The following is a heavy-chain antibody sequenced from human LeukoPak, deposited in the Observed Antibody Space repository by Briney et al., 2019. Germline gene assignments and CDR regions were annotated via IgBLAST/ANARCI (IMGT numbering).Heavy chain of an antibody. V-gene: IGHV3-64D*06. CDR2: ITFHGRDT. J-gene: IGHJ4*02. Sequence: GRSLRLSCSVSGLTFSSSDMHWVRQAPGKALEYVSAITFHGRDTYYADSVNGRFTISRDNSKDTLYLQMSNLRPEDTAIYYCVKVGISTYDHWGQGTLVTVSS. CDR3: VKVGISTYDH. D-gene: IGHD2/OR15-2a*01. CDR1: GLTFSSSD.